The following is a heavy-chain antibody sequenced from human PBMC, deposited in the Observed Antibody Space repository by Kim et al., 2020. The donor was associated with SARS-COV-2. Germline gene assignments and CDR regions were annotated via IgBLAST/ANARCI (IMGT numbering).Heavy chain of an antibody. CDR1: GFTFSSYA. Sequence: GGSLRLSCAASGFTFSSYAMHWVRQAPGKGLEWVAVISYDGSNKYYADSVKGRFTISRDNSKNTLYLQMNSLRAEDTAVYYCARVLSGGWWGFLGYWGQGTLVTVSS. J-gene: IGHJ4*02. V-gene: IGHV3-30*04. D-gene: IGHD6-19*01. CDR2: ISYDGSNK. CDR3: ARVLSGGWWGFLGY.